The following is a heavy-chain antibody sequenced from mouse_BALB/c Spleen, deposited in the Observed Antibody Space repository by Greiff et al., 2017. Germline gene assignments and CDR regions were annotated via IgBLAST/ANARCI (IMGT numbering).Heavy chain of an antibody. CDR1: GFNIKDTY. V-gene: IGHV14-3*02. Sequence: VQLKESGAELVKPGASVKLSCTASGFNIKDTYMHWVKQRPEQGLEWIGRIDPANGNTKYDPKFQGKATITADTSSNTAYLQLSSLTSEDTAVYYCARIYYGSSYFDVWGAGTTVTVSS. D-gene: IGHD1-1*01. J-gene: IGHJ1*01. CDR3: ARIYYGSSYFDV. CDR2: IDPANGNT.